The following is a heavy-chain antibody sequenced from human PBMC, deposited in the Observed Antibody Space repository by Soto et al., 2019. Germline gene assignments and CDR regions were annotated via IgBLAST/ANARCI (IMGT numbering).Heavy chain of an antibody. J-gene: IGHJ4*02. CDR1: GFTCSNHG. Sequence: QVQLVESGGGVVQPGRSLRLSCAVSGFTCSNHGMHWVRQAPGKGLEWVAVIWYDGSNEYYADSVKGRATISRDNSENTLYLQLNNLRDEDRAVYYCARGGGSNHNHVDQWGQGTLVTVSS. V-gene: IGHV3-33*01. CDR3: ARGGGSNHNHVDQ. D-gene: IGHD1-26*01. CDR2: IWYDGSNE.